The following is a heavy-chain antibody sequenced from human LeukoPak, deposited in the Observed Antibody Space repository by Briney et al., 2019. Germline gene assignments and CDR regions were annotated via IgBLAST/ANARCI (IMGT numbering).Heavy chain of an antibody. CDR3: VRGDRYFFDY. CDR1: GFRFRSYA. CDR2: IGISGRTI. V-gene: IGHV3-48*03. D-gene: IGHD1-14*01. J-gene: IGHJ4*02. Sequence: GGPLRLSCAPSGFRFRSYAMNWLRQAPARRLEWGSYIGISGRTIYYVDSVKGRFTVSRDNAKNSLYLQMNSLRAEDTAIYYCVRGDRYFFDYWGQGTLVTVSS.